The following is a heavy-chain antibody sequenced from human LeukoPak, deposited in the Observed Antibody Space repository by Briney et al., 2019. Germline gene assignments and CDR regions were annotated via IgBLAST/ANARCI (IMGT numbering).Heavy chain of an antibody. Sequence: GGPLRLSCAASGFTFDDYAMHWVRQAPGKGLEWVSLISGDGGSTYYADSVKGRFTISRDNSKNSLYLQMNSLRTEDTALYYCAKDGEAGATYYYYYYMDVWGKGTTVTVSS. CDR3: AKDGEAGATYYYYYYMDV. CDR1: GFTFDDYA. D-gene: IGHD3-10*01. V-gene: IGHV3-43*02. J-gene: IGHJ6*03. CDR2: ISGDGGST.